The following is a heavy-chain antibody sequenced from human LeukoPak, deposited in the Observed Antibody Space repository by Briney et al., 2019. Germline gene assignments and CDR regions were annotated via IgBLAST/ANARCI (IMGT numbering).Heavy chain of an antibody. Sequence: PSETLSLACAVYVGSFSGYYWDWIRQPPGKGLEWIGVIKHSGSTNYNPSPKSRVTISVDTSKNQFSLKLSSVTAADTAVYYCARHDWGRYFDWLLGDAFDIWGQGTMVTVSS. V-gene: IGHV4-34*01. CDR3: ARHDWGRYFDWLLGDAFDI. J-gene: IGHJ3*02. D-gene: IGHD3-9*01. CDR2: IKHSGST. CDR1: VGSFSGYY.